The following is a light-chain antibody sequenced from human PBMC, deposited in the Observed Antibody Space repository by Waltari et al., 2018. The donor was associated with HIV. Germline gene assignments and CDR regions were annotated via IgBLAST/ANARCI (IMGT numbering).Light chain of an antibody. J-gene: IGLJ2*01. V-gene: IGLV2-23*02. CDR1: TSDVGSCNL. CDR3: CSYAGSSIP. Sequence: QSALTQPASVSGSIGQSITISCTGTTSDVGSCNLVSWYQHHPGKAPKLIIYEVYKRPSGVSNRFSGSKSGNTASLTVSGLQAEDEADYYCCSYAGSSIPFGGGTKLTVL. CDR2: EVY.